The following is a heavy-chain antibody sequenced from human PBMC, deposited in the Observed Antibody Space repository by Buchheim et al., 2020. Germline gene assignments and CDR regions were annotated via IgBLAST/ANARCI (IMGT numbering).Heavy chain of an antibody. D-gene: IGHD5-18*01. CDR1: GFTFSSYA. V-gene: IGHV3-30-3*01. CDR2: ISYDGSNK. CDR3: ATGYGSFDY. J-gene: IGHJ4*02. Sequence: VQLLESGGGLVQPGGSLRLSCAASGFTFSSYAMHWVRQAPGKGLEWVAVISYDGSNKYYADSVKGRFTISRDNSKNTLYLQMNSLRAEDTAVYYCATGYGSFDYWGQGTL.